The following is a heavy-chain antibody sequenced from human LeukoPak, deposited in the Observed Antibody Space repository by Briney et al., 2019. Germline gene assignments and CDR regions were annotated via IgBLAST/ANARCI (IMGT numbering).Heavy chain of an antibody. Sequence: GGSLRLSCAASGFTFSSYAMSWVRQAPGRGLEWVSGISGSGDSTYYADSVKGRFTISRDNSKNTLYLQMNSLRVEDTAAYHSAKVRAPSGWFDSDYWGQGTLVTVSS. D-gene: IGHD6-19*01. CDR3: AKVRAPSGWFDSDY. V-gene: IGHV3-23*01. CDR2: ISGSGDST. CDR1: GFTFSSYA. J-gene: IGHJ4*02.